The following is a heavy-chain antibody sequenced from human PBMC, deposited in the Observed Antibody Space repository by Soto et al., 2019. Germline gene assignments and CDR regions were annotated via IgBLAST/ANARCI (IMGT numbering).Heavy chain of an antibody. CDR2: IYWDDDE. J-gene: IGHJ4*02. Sequence: QITLKESGPTLVKPTQTLTLTCTFSGYSFLTSEVGVGWIRQPPGKAPEWLAFIYWDDDERYSPSLRSRLTITKDSSKNQVVLTMTDMSPVDTATYYCAHSRLGPINYWGKGSLITVSS. CDR1: GYSFLTSEVG. CDR3: AHSRLGPINY. D-gene: IGHD3-16*01. V-gene: IGHV2-5*02.